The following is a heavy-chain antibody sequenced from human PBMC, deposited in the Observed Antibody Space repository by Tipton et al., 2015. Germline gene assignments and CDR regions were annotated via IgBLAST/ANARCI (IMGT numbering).Heavy chain of an antibody. V-gene: IGHV3-23*01. CDR2: ISDSGGST. CDR3: AKDRSFSMVRGVSRISHNYDGLDV. CDR1: GFTFTIYA. Sequence: SLRLSCAASGFTFTIYAMSWVRQAPGKGLEWVSGISDSGGSTYNADSVKGRFTVSRDNSKSTLYLQMNSLRAEDTAVYYCAKDRSFSMVRGVSRISHNYDGLDVWGQGTTFTVSS. J-gene: IGHJ6*02. D-gene: IGHD3-10*01.